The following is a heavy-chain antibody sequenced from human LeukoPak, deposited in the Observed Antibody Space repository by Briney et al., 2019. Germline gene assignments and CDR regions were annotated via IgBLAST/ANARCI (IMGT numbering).Heavy chain of an antibody. V-gene: IGHV1-3*01. J-gene: IGHJ3*02. CDR3: ARGGIITAAGIWGGLDI. CDR1: GYTFTGYY. D-gene: IGHD6-13*01. CDR2: VDAGNGDT. Sequence: ASVKVSCKASGYTFTGYYMHWVRQAPGQRLEWMGWVDAGNGDTQCSQEFQGRVTITRDTSANTTQMDLSSLRSGDTAAYYCARGGIITAAGIWGGLDIWGQGTVVTVSS.